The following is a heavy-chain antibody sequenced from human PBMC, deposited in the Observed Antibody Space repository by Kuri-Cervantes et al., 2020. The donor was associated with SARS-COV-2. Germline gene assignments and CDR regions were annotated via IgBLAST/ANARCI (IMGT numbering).Heavy chain of an antibody. D-gene: IGHD3-22*01. J-gene: IGHJ5*02. CDR3: ARAGYYYDSSGYYYSLDP. Sequence: ESLKISCTVSGYSISSGYYWGWIRQPPGKGLEWIGSIYHSGSTYYNPSLKSRVTISVDTSKNQFSLQLNSVTPEDTAVYYCARAGYYYDSSGYYYSLDPWGQGTLVTVSS. CDR2: IYHSGST. V-gene: IGHV4-38-2*02. CDR1: GYSISSGYY.